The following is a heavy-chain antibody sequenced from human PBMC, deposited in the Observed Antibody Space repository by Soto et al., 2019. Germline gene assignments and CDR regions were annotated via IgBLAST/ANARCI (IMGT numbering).Heavy chain of an antibody. CDR2: INSDGSST. CDR3: ARIEFWSGMDV. CDR1: GFTFSSFS. J-gene: IGHJ6*02. V-gene: IGHV3-74*01. Sequence: EVQMVESGGGLVQPGGSLRLSCVASGFTFSSFSMHWVRQAPGKGLVWVSRINSDGSSTNYADFVEGRFTISRDNFKNTLNLHMNSLRAEDTAVYYCARIEFWSGMDVWGQGTTVTVS. D-gene: IGHD3-3*01.